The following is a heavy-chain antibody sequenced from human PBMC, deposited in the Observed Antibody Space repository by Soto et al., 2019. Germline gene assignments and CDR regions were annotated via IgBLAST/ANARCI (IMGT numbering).Heavy chain of an antibody. J-gene: IGHJ4*02. CDR3: ATSQKGYNWNYFDH. CDR1: GASISGSYYY. D-gene: IGHD1-20*01. CDR2: VFHTGFT. V-gene: IGHV4-39*01. Sequence: SETLSLTCAVSGASISGSYYYWAWLRQSPGKGPEWIGSVFHTGFTSYNPSLESRVSVSVDTSKSQFSLKLSAVTAADTAVYYCATSQKGYNWNYFDHWGQGALVTVSS.